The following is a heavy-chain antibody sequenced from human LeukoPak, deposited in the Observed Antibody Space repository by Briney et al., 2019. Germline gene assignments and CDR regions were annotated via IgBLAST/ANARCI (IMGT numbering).Heavy chain of an antibody. CDR1: GGTFNNPA. J-gene: IGHJ5*02. Sequence: SVKVSCKTSGGTFNNPAISWVRQAPGQGLEWLGGTMPLFGTAGYAQKFQGRVTITKDESTRTVYLELTSLTSDDTAVYYCARDVHGDYGSGWFDPWGQGTLVSVSS. D-gene: IGHD4-17*01. CDR2: TMPLFGTA. V-gene: IGHV1-69*05. CDR3: ARDVHGDYGSGWFDP.